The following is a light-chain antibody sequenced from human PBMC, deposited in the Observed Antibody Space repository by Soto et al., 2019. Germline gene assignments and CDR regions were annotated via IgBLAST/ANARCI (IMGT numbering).Light chain of an antibody. V-gene: IGKV3-15*01. CDR1: QGINRN. J-gene: IGKJ4*01. CDR3: QQYYACPVT. Sequence: ILMTQSPATLSVSPGESVTFSCRDSQGINRNLAWSQQKPGQAPRLLISGASTGATGITARFSGSGSGTELTLTINSLKSEDSEVYYCQQYYACPVTFGGGTQVEI. CDR2: GAS.